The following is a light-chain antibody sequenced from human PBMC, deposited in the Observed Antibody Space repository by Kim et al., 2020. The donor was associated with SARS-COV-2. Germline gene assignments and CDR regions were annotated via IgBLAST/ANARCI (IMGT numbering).Light chain of an antibody. CDR3: QTWGTGILV. Sequence: QPVLTQSPSASASLGASVKLTCTLSSGHNSYAIAWHQQQPEKGPRYLMKLNSDGSHTKGDGIPDRFSGSSSGAERYLTISSLQSEDEADYYCQTWGTGILVCGGGTQLTVL. CDR1: SGHNSYA. J-gene: IGLJ3*02. CDR2: LNSDGSH. V-gene: IGLV4-69*01.